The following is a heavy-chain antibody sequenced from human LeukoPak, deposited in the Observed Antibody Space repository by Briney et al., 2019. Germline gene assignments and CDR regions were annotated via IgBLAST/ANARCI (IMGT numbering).Heavy chain of an antibody. CDR2: IIPIFGTA. CDR3: ARTDYSSSWYFLDY. CDR1: GYTFTSYG. Sequence: ASVKVSCKASGYTFTSYGISWVRQAPGQGLEWMGGIIPIFGTANYAQKFQGRVTITADESTSTAYMELSSLRSEDTAVYYCARTDYSSSWYFLDYWGQGTLVTVSS. V-gene: IGHV1-69*13. D-gene: IGHD6-13*01. J-gene: IGHJ4*02.